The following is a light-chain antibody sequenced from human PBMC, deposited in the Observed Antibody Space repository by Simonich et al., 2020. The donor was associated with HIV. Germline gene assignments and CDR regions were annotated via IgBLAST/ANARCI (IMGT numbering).Light chain of an antibody. CDR2: WAS. V-gene: IGKV4-1*01. J-gene: IGKJ1*01. CDR1: RNILYNSNTKNY. CDR3: QQYYTTPPT. Sequence: DIVMTQSPDSLAVSLGERATINCKSSRNILYNSNTKNYLAWYQQKPGQPPNLLISWASTRESGVPDRFSASGSGTDFTLTISSLQAEDVAVYYCQQYYTTPPTFGQGTKVEIK.